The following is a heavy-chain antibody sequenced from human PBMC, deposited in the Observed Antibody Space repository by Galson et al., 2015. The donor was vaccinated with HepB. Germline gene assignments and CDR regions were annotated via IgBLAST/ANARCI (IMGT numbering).Heavy chain of an antibody. CDR1: GFTFSDYY. D-gene: IGHD3-9*01. V-gene: IGHV3-72*01. CDR3: SRTLPGIDLYH. J-gene: IGHJ5*02. Sequence: SLRLSCAASGFTFSDYYVEWVRQAPGQGLEWVGRVSHQARRYTTDYVASVEGRFTISRADSKNSLYLQMDSLKTEDTAVYYCSRTLPGIDLYHWGQVTLVTVSS. CDR2: VSHQARRYTT.